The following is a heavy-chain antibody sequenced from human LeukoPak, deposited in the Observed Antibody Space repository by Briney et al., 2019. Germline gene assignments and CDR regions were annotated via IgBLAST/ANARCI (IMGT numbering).Heavy chain of an antibody. D-gene: IGHD2-2*01. V-gene: IGHV4-39*07. CDR2: INHSGST. CDR3: ARGAPGPAARVTNWFDP. Sequence: PSETLSLTCTVSGGSISSSSYYWSWIRQPPGKGLEWIGEINHSGSTNYNPSLKSRVTISVDTSKNQFSLKLSSVTAADTAVYYCARGAPGPAARVTNWFDPWGQGTLVTVSS. J-gene: IGHJ5*02. CDR1: GGSISSSSYY.